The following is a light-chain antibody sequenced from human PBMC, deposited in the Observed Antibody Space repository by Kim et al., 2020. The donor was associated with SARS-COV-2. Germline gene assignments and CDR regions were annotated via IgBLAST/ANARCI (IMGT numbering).Light chain of an antibody. Sequence: SPGERATHSCRASQRISSNYLAWYQQKPGQAPRLLIYGASSRATGIPDRFSGSGSGTDFTLTISRLEPEDSAMYYCQQYESSPQTFGQGTKVDIK. CDR3: QQYESSPQT. CDR2: GAS. V-gene: IGKV3-20*01. CDR1: QRISSNY. J-gene: IGKJ1*01.